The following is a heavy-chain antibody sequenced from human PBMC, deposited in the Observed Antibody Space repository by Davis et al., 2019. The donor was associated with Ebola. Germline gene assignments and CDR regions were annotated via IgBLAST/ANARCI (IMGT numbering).Heavy chain of an antibody. V-gene: IGHV3-49*04. CDR2: IRNKAYGGTT. CDR1: GFTLGAYA. D-gene: IGHD4-23*01. Sequence: GGSLRPSCRAPGFTLGAYAMSWVCQLPGKGMEWVGFIRNKAYGGTTEYAASVKGRFTISRDDSKRIAYLQMNSLKTEDTAVYYCTRENGGNSEYWGQGTLVTVSS. J-gene: IGHJ4*02. CDR3: TRENGGNSEY.